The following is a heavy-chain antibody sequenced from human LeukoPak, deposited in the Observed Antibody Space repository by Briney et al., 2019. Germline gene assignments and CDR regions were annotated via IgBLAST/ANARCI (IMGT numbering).Heavy chain of an antibody. CDR2: IIPIFGTA. V-gene: IGHV1-69*13. D-gene: IGHD4-17*01. Sequence: SVKVSCKAFGGTFSSYAISWVRQAPGQGLEWMGGIIPIFGTANYAQKFQGRITITADESTSTAYMELSSLRSEDTAVYYCARDNGDFYYYYYMDVWGKGTTVTISS. CDR1: GGTFSSYA. J-gene: IGHJ6*03. CDR3: ARDNGDFYYYYYMDV.